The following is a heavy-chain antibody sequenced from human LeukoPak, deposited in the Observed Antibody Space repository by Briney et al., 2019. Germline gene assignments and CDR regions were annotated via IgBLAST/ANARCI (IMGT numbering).Heavy chain of an antibody. CDR3: ARGSNTPFDY. V-gene: IGHV3-13*04. Sequence: GGSLRLSCAASGFTFSNYDMHWVRQATGKGLEWVSAIGTAGDTYYPGSVRGRFTMSRENAKHSLYLQMNSLAAGDTAVYYCARGSNTPFDYWGQGILVTVSS. J-gene: IGHJ4*02. CDR2: IGTAGDT. D-gene: IGHD2-8*01. CDR1: GFTFSNYD.